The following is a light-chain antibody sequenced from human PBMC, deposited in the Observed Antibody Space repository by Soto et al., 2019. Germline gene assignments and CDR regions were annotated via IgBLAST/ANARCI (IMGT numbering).Light chain of an antibody. CDR2: DAS. J-gene: IGKJ2*01. V-gene: IGKV1-33*01. CDR1: QDIRKY. CDR3: QQYDHPPYT. Sequence: DIQLTQSPSSLSATVGDRVTITCQAIQDIRKYLNWYQQKPGKAPKLLIYDASNRETGVPSRFSGSGSGTDFSLSIDSLQPEDIATYYCQQYDHPPYTFGQGTTLEIK.